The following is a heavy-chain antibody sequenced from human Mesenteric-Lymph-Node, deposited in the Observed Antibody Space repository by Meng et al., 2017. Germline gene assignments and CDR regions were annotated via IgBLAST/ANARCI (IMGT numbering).Heavy chain of an antibody. Sequence: QLTLNESGPTLVKPTPTLTLTCTFSGFSLTTAGVGVGWIRQPPGKALEWLALIYWDDDKGYSPSLKSRLTISKDTSKNQVVLTMTNMDPVDAATYYCIHRRTTGTTFWGQGTLVTVSS. J-gene: IGHJ4*02. CDR2: IYWDDDK. CDR3: IHRRTTGTTF. V-gene: IGHV2-5*02. CDR1: GFSLTTAGVG. D-gene: IGHD1-1*01.